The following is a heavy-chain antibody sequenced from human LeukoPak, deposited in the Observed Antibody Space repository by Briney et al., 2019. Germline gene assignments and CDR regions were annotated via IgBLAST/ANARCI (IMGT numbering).Heavy chain of an antibody. CDR1: RFTFSRYW. J-gene: IGHJ5*02. D-gene: IGHD6-13*01. Sequence: GGSLRLSCAASRFTFSRYWMSWVRQAPGEGLEGAANIKQDGREKYYVDSVKGRFTISRDNAKNSLYLQMNSLRPEDTAVYYCARGGSSSMYHWFDPWGQGPLVTVS. CDR2: IKQDGREK. V-gene: IGHV3-7*03. CDR3: ARGGSSSMYHWFDP.